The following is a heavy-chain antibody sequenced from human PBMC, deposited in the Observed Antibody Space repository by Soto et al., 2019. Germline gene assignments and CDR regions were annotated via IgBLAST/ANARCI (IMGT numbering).Heavy chain of an antibody. Sequence: GGSLRLSCAASGFTFSSYAMSWVRQAPGKGLEWVSAISGSGGSTYYADSVKGRFTISRDNSKNTLYLQLNSLRAEDTAVYYCASKAMAYGGNSQIDYWGQGTLVTVSS. CDR3: ASKAMAYGGNSQIDY. D-gene: IGHD4-17*01. CDR2: ISGSGGST. J-gene: IGHJ4*02. V-gene: IGHV3-23*01. CDR1: GFTFSSYA.